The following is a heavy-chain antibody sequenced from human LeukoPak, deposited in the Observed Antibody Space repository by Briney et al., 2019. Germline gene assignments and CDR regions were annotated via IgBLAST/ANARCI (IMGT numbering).Heavy chain of an antibody. Sequence: GGSLRLSCAASGFTFSSYWMHWVRQAPGKGLVWVSRINSDGSSTSYADSVKGRFTISRDNAKNTLYLQMNSLRAEDTAVYYCARDDSSVYYYYYMDVWGKGTTVTVSS. CDR1: GFTFSSYW. CDR3: ARDDSSVYYYYYMDV. D-gene: IGHD3-22*01. J-gene: IGHJ6*03. V-gene: IGHV3-74*01. CDR2: INSDGSST.